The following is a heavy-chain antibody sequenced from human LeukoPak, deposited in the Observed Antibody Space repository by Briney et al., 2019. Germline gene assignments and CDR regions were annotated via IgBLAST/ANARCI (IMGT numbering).Heavy chain of an antibody. D-gene: IGHD3-16*01. CDR2: ISADGNTK. CDR1: GFTFSRHG. J-gene: IGHJ2*01. CDR3: AREGAWGNWYFDL. V-gene: IGHV3-30*03. Sequence: GGSLRLSCEASGFTFSRHGMHWVRQAPGKGLEWVVVISADGNTKYYADSVKGRFTIFREASRNTVHLEMNGLREEDTAVYYCAREGAWGNWYFDLWGRGTLVTVSS.